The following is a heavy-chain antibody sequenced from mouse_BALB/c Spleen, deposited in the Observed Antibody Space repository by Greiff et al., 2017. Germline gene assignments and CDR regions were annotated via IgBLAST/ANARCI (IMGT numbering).Heavy chain of an antibody. CDR1: GYSFTSYY. D-gene: IGHD2-3*01. Sequence: VKLVESGPELVKPGASVKISCKASGYSFTSYYIHWVKQRPGQGLEWIGWIFPGSGNTKYNEKFKGKATLTADTSSSTAYMQLSSLTSEDSAVYFCARGDDGHFDYWGQGTTLTVSS. CDR2: IFPGSGNT. CDR3: ARGDDGHFDY. J-gene: IGHJ2*01. V-gene: IGHV1-66*01.